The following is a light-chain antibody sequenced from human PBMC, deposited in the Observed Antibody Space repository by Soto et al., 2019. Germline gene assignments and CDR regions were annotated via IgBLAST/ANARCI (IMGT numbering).Light chain of an antibody. CDR2: EVS. CDR1: SSDVGAYDY. V-gene: IGLV2-14*01. Sequence: QSALTQPASVSGSGQSITISCTGTSSDVGAYDYVSWYQQHPGKAPKFMLYEVSNRPSGLSNRFSGSKSGNTASLTISGLQAEDEADYYCSSYTTSNTGVFGGGTKLTVL. CDR3: SSYTTSNTGV. J-gene: IGLJ3*02.